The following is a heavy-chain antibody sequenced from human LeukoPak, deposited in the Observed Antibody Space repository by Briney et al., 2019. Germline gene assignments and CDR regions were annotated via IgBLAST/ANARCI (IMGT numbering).Heavy chain of an antibody. CDR2: ISWNSGSI. Sequence: PGGSLRLSCAASGFTFDDYAMHWVRQAPGKGLEWVSGISWNSGSIGYADSVKGRFTISRDNAKNSLYLQMNSLRAEDTALYYCAKAITYGSGSYSDAFDIWGQGTMITVSS. CDR3: AKAITYGSGSYSDAFDI. J-gene: IGHJ3*02. D-gene: IGHD3-10*01. V-gene: IGHV3-9*01. CDR1: GFTFDDYA.